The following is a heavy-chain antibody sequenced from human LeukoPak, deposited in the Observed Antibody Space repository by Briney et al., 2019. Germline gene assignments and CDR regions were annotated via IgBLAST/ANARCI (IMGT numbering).Heavy chain of an antibody. CDR3: ASLYCSSTSCLAYFDY. Sequence: SETLSLTCAVYGGSFSGYYWSWLRQPPGKGLEWIGEINHSGSTNYNPSLKSRVTISVDTSKNQFSLKLSSVTAADTAVYYCASLYCSSTSCLAYFDYWGQGTLVTVSS. CDR1: GGSFSGYY. D-gene: IGHD2-2*01. V-gene: IGHV4-34*01. J-gene: IGHJ4*02. CDR2: INHSGST.